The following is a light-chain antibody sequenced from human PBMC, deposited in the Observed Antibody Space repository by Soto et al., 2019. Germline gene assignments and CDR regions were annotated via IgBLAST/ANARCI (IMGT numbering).Light chain of an antibody. CDR2: GES. Sequence: EIVLTQSPGTLSLSPGERDTLSCMASQSVSNNYLAWYQQKPGQGPRLLIYGESNRVTGIPDRFSGSGSGTDFTLTISRLEPEDFAVYYCQQYGSSGTVGQGTQVDIK. CDR3: QQYGSSGT. J-gene: IGKJ1*01. V-gene: IGKV3-20*01. CDR1: QSVSNNY.